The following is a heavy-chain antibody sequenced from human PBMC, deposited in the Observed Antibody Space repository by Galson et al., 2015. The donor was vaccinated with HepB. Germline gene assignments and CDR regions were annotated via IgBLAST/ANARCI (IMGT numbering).Heavy chain of an antibody. CDR3: ARAVSGSSWYRNYYYYSGMDV. D-gene: IGHD6-13*01. V-gene: IGHV6-1*01. CDR2: TYYRSKWYN. Sequence: CAISGDSVSRNSAAWNWIRQSPPRGLEWLGRTYYRSKWYNNYAISVRSRITINPDTSKNQFSLQLNSVTPEDTAVYYCARAVSGSSWYRNYYYYSGMDVWGQGTTVTVSS. CDR1: GDSVSRNSAA. J-gene: IGHJ6*02.